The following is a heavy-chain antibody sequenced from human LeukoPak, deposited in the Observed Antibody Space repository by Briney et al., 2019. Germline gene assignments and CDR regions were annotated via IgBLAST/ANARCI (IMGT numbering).Heavy chain of an antibody. Sequence: SETLSLTCTVSGGSISSGDYYWTWIRQHPGKGLEWIGYIYYSGGTYYNPSLKSRVTISVDTSKNQFSLKLSSVTAADTAVYYCARSFSPDFWRGYFAYWGQGTLVTVSS. D-gene: IGHD3-3*01. J-gene: IGHJ4*02. V-gene: IGHV4-31*03. CDR1: GGSISSGDYY. CDR2: IYYSGGT. CDR3: ARSFSPDFWRGYFAY.